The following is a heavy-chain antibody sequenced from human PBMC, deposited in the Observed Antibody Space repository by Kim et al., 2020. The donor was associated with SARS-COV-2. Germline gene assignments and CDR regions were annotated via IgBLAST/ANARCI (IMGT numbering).Heavy chain of an antibody. CDR3: ASVGARNWNDLGGWFDP. Sequence: GESLKISCKGSGYSFTSYWIGWVRQMPGKGLEWMGIIYPGDSDTRYSPSFQGQVTISADKSISTAYLQWSSLKASDTAMYYCASVGARNWNDLGGWFDPWGQGTLVTVSS. V-gene: IGHV5-51*01. CDR1: GYSFTSYW. D-gene: IGHD1-1*01. CDR2: IYPGDSDT. J-gene: IGHJ5*02.